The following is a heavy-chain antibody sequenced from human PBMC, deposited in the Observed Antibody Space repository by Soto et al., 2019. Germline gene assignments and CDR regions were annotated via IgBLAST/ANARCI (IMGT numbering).Heavy chain of an antibody. D-gene: IGHD6-19*01. CDR2: TYYRSKWYN. V-gene: IGHV6-1*01. CDR3: ARVEAIAVAGRYYYYGMDV. J-gene: IGHJ6*02. CDR1: GDSVSSNSAA. Sequence: QVQLQQSGPGLVKPSQTLSLTCAISGDSVSSNSAAWNWIRQSPSRGLEWLGRTYYRSKWYNDYAVSVKSRITINPDTSKNQFSLQLNSVTPEDTAVYYCARVEAIAVAGRYYYYGMDVWGQGTTVTVSS.